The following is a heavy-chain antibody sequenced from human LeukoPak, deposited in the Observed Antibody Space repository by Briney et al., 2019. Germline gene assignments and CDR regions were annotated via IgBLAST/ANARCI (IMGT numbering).Heavy chain of an antibody. CDR3: ARGGDYVGGNFDF. J-gene: IGHJ4*02. D-gene: IGHD4-17*01. Sequence: ASVKVSCKASGYTFSNHYMHWVRQAPGQGLEWMGIINPSGGYTSFAQKFQDRVTMTRDTSTSTVYMQLSSLRSEDTAVYYCARGGDYVGGNFDFWGREPWSPSPQ. CDR2: INPSGGYT. CDR1: GYTFSNHY. V-gene: IGHV1-46*01.